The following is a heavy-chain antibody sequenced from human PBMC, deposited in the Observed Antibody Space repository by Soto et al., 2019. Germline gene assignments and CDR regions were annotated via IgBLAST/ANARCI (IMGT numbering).Heavy chain of an antibody. D-gene: IGHD5-12*01. J-gene: IGHJ4*02. Sequence: GGSLRLSCAASGFTFSDYYMSWIRQAPGKGLEWVSYISSSSSYTNYADSVKGRFTISRDNAKNSLYLQMNSPRAEDTAVYYCASTLVAPGYWGQGTLVTVSS. V-gene: IGHV3-11*06. CDR3: ASTLVAPGY. CDR2: ISSSSSYT. CDR1: GFTFSDYY.